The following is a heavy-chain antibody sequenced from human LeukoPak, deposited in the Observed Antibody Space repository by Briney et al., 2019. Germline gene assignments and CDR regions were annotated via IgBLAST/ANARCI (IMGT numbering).Heavy chain of an antibody. CDR1: GFTFSSYA. Sequence: SGGSLRLSCAASGFTFSSYAMHWVRQAPGKGLEWVAVISYDGSNKYYADSMKGRFTISRDNSKTTVYLQMNNLTAEDTAVYYCAKEGESGYHYDYWGQGTLVTVSS. J-gene: IGHJ4*02. CDR2: ISYDGSNK. CDR3: AKEGESGYHYDY. D-gene: IGHD3-3*01. V-gene: IGHV3-30-3*02.